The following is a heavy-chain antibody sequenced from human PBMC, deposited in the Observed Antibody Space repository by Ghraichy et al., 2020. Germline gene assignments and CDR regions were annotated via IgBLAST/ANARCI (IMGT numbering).Heavy chain of an antibody. CDR2: INYSGST. CDR1: GGSFSDYY. V-gene: IGHV4-34*01. CDR3: ARVLVPPGSRYFDL. Sequence: SETLSLTCAVYGGSFSDYYWSWIRQPPGKGLEWIGEINYSGSTNYNPSLKSRVTISVDTSKNQFSLKLGSVTAADTAVYYCARVLVPPGSRYFDLWGRGTLVTVSS. D-gene: IGHD2-2*01. J-gene: IGHJ2*01.